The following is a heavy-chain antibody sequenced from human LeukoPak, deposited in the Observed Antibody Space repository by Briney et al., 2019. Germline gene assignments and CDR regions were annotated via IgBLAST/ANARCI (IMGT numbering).Heavy chain of an antibody. Sequence: PGGSLRLSCAASGFTFSTYWMSWVSQAPGKGLEWVAYINQDGSENYYVDSVKGRFTISRDNAKNSLYLQMNSLRAEDTAAHYCARPRGGRGYSGYDPYYFDYWGQGTLVTVSS. CDR1: GFTFSTYW. CDR2: INQDGSEN. V-gene: IGHV3-7*03. J-gene: IGHJ4*02. D-gene: IGHD5-12*01. CDR3: ARPRGGRGYSGYDPYYFDY.